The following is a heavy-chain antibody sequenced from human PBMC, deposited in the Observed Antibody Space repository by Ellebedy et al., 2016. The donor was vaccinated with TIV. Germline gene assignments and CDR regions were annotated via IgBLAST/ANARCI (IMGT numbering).Heavy chain of an antibody. J-gene: IGHJ4*02. CDR3: ASSGYSGYDGGGFEY. V-gene: IGHV3-74*01. Sequence: GGSLRLSCTASGFTFSAYWMHWVRQAPGKALMWVSRINGDGSSANYADSVKGRFTISRDNAKNSLYLQMNSLRAEDTALYYCASSGYSGYDGGGFEYWGQGSLVTVSS. CDR1: GFTFSAYW. CDR2: INGDGSSA. D-gene: IGHD5-12*01.